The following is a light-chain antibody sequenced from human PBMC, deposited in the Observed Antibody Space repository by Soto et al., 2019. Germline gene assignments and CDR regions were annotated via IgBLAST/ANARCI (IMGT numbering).Light chain of an antibody. V-gene: IGKV1-5*03. J-gene: IGKJ5*01. CDR2: KAS. CDR3: QQSYRTPIT. CDR1: QTISSW. Sequence: DIQMTQSPSTLSGSVGDRVTITFRASQTISSWLALYQQKPGKAPKLLIYKASTLKSGVPSRFSGSGSGTDFTLTISSLQPEDFATYYCQQSYRTPITFGQGTRLEIK.